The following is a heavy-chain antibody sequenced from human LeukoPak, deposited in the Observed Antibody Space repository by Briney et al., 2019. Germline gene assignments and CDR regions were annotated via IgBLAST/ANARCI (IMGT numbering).Heavy chain of an antibody. J-gene: IGHJ4*02. V-gene: IGHV3-23*01. CDR1: GFTFSSYA. Sequence: GGSLRLSCAASGFTFSSYAMSWVRQAPGKGLEWVSAISGSGGSTYYADSVKGRFTISRDNSKNTLYLQMNSLRAVDTAVYYCAKDLDSSGWFLIFDYWGQGTLVTVSS. CDR3: AKDLDSSGWFLIFDY. CDR2: ISGSGGST. D-gene: IGHD6-19*01.